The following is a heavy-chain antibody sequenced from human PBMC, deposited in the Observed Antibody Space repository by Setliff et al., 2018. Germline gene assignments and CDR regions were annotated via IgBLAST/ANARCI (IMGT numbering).Heavy chain of an antibody. J-gene: IGHJ5*02. CDR1: GGSISSSGYY. D-gene: IGHD2-8*01. Sequence: PSETLSLTCTVSGGSISSSGYYWGWIRQPTGKGLEWIGYLYYSGNTNYNPSLKSRVTISGDTSQNYFSLKLTSVTAADTAVYYCARHGLHCTNGICPPPFDPWGQGTLVTVSS. CDR2: LYYSGNT. V-gene: IGHV4-61*05. CDR3: ARHGLHCTNGICPPPFDP.